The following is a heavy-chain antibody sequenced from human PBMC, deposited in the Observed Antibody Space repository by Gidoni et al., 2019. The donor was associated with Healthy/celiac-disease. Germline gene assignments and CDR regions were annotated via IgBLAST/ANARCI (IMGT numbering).Heavy chain of an antibody. CDR3: AKDNRYSGYWGPGY. J-gene: IGHJ4*02. CDR1: GFTFSSYG. CDR2: ISYDGSNK. D-gene: IGHD5-12*01. Sequence: QVQLVESGGGVVQPGRSLRLSCAASGFTFSSYGMHWVRQAPGKGLEWVAVISYDGSNKYYADSVKGRFTISRDNSKNTLYLQMNSLRAEDTAVYYCAKDNRYSGYWGPGYWGQGTLVTVSS. V-gene: IGHV3-30*18.